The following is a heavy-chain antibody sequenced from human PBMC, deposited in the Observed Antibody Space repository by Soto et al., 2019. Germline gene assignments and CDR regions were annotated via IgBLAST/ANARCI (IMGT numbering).Heavy chain of an antibody. CDR2: ISSSSSTI. CDR3: ARDYDFWSGYRFDY. Sequence: GGSLRLSCAASGFTFSSYSMNWVRQAPGKGLEWVSYISSSSSTIYYADSVKGRFTISRDNAKNSLYLQMNSLRAEDTAVYYCARDYDFWSGYRFDYWGQGTLVTVS. J-gene: IGHJ4*02. CDR1: GFTFSSYS. D-gene: IGHD3-3*01. V-gene: IGHV3-48*01.